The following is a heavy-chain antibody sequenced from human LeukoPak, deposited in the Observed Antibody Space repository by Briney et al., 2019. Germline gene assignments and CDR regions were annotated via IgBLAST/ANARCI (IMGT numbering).Heavy chain of an antibody. Sequence: GGSLRLSCLTSGFTLSTNAMSWVRQAPGKGLEWISGISGSGASTYYADSVKGRFTISRDNSKNTLYLQMNSLRAEDTAVYYCARPIAVAFRGPVDYWGQGTLVTVSS. D-gene: IGHD6-19*01. CDR3: ARPIAVAFRGPVDY. J-gene: IGHJ4*02. CDR2: ISGSGAST. CDR1: GFTLSTNA. V-gene: IGHV3-23*01.